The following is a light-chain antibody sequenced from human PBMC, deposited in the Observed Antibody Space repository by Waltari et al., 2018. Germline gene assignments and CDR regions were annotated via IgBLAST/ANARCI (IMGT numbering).Light chain of an antibody. CDR1: QSVRGN. V-gene: IGKV3-15*01. CDR3: QHYNEWPPIT. J-gene: IGKJ3*01. Sequence: EIVLTQSPATLSGSPGETVTLSRTASQSVRGNLAWYQQRPGQAPRLLISGTYSRATGIPARFSGSGSDTQFTLTISSLQSEDFAVYYCQHYNEWPPITFGPGTRVDIK. CDR2: GTY.